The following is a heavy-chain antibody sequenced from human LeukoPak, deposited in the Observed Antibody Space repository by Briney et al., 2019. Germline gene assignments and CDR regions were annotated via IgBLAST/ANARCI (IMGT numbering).Heavy chain of an antibody. CDR1: GITSSSNA. D-gene: IGHD6-19*01. CDR2: ITAGGDST. Sequence: RSGGSLRLSCAASGITSSSNAMTWVRQAPGKGLEWVSGITAGGDSTYYTESVKGRFTISRDNSENTLYLQMNSLRAEDTAVYYCARYAGGWSYIDCWGQGTLVTVSS. V-gene: IGHV3-23*01. CDR3: ARYAGGWSYIDC. J-gene: IGHJ4*02.